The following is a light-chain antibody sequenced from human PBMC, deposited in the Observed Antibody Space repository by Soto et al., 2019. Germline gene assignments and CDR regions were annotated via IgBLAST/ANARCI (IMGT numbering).Light chain of an antibody. Sequence: DIQMTQSPSSLSASVGDRVTITCRSSQSVSNYLNWYQQKPGKAPNLLIYAASSLQSGFPSRFSGSGSGTDFTSTISILQAEDVATYYYQQCSSTAIPFGPGTNVPIK. CDR2: AAS. J-gene: IGKJ3*01. CDR1: QSVSNY. CDR3: QQCSSTAIP. V-gene: IGKV1-39*01.